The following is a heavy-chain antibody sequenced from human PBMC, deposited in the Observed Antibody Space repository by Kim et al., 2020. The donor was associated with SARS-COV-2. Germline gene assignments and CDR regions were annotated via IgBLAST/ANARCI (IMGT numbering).Heavy chain of an antibody. CDR3: ARTLVLSGYYGMDV. J-gene: IGHJ6*02. Sequence: YADPAKGQLTTSRDNHKDTLYLQRNSLRAEDTAVYYCARTLVLSGYYGMDVWGQGTTVTVSS. V-gene: IGHV3-33*01. D-gene: IGHD3-10*01.